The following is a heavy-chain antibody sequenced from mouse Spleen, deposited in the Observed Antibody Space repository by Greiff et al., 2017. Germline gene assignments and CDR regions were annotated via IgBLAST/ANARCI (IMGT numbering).Heavy chain of an antibody. J-gene: IGHJ3*01. V-gene: IGHV5-6-3*01. D-gene: IGHD1-1*01. CDR3: ARAHYGSSWFAY. Sequence: EVHLVESGGGLVQPGGSLKLSCAASGFTFSSYGMSWVRQTPDKRLELVATINSNGGSTYYPDSVKGRFTISRDNAKNTLYLQMSSLKSEDTAMYYCARAHYGSSWFAYWGQGTLVTVSA. CDR2: INSNGGST. CDR1: GFTFSSYG.